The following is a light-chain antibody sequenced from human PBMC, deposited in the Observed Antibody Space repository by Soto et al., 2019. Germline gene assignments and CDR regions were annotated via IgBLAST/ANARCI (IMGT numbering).Light chain of an antibody. CDR1: SSDVGSYNL. V-gene: IGLV2-23*03. CDR2: EGS. J-gene: IGLJ2*01. CDR3: CSYAGSSTFVV. Sequence: QSALTQPASVSGSPGQSITISCTGTSSDVGSYNLVSWYQQHPGKAPKLMIYEGSKRPSGVSHRFSGSKSGNTASLTISGRQAEDEADYYCCSYAGSSTFVVFGGGTKLTVL.